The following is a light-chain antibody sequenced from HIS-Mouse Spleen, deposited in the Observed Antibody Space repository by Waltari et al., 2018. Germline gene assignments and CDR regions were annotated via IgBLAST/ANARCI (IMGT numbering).Light chain of an antibody. CDR1: ALPQKY. CDR3: YSTDSSGKHRG. Sequence: SYELTQPPSASVSPGQTARIPCSGDALPQKYAYWYQQESGQAPVLVIYEDSKRPSGSAERFSRATSGTMATLTISGDQVEDEADYYCYSTDSSGKHRGVGGGTKLTVL. V-gene: IGLV3-10*01. CDR2: EDS. J-gene: IGLJ2*01.